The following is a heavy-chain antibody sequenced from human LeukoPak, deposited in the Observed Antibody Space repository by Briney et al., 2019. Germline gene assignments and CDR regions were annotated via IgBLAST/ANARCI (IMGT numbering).Heavy chain of an antibody. CDR2: INYHGNEH. CDR3: TRGDPDY. J-gene: IGHJ4*02. CDR1: GFTFSDYW. D-gene: IGHD2-21*02. Sequence: GGSLRLSCAASGFTFSDYWMQWVRQAPGKGLEWVANINYHGNEHYLLDSVKGRFTISRDNAKNSLFLQMNSLRVEDTAVYYCTRGDPDYWGLGTLVTVSS. V-gene: IGHV3-7*01.